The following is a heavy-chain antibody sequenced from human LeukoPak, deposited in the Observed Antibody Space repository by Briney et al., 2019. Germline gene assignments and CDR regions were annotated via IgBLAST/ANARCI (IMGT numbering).Heavy chain of an antibody. CDR2: IYYSGST. D-gene: IGHD3-3*01. CDR1: GGSISSYY. V-gene: IGHV4-59*08. Sequence: PSETLSLTCTVSGGSISSYYWSWIRQPPGKGLEWIGYIYYSGSTNYNPSLKSRVTISVDTSKNQFSLKLSSVTAADTAVYYCARQIYDFWSGYSYYYYYGMDVWGQGTTVTVSS. CDR3: ARQIYDFWSGYSYYYYYGMDV. J-gene: IGHJ6*02.